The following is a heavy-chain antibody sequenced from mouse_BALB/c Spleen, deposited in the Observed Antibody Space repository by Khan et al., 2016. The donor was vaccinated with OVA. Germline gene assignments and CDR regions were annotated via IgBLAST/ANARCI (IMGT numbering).Heavy chain of an antibody. CDR2: IRYDGNS. CDR1: GYSITSGYF. CDR3: ARGGNSGPAWFTN. V-gene: IGHV3-6*02. J-gene: IGHJ3*01. D-gene: IGHD3-1*01. Sequence: EVQLQESGPGLVKPSQSLSLTCSVTGYSITSGYFWNWIRQFPGNKLEWMGYIRYDGNSNYYPSLKNRISISRDTSKNQFFLKLNSVTPEDTATYYCARGGNSGPAWFTNWGQGTLVTVSA.